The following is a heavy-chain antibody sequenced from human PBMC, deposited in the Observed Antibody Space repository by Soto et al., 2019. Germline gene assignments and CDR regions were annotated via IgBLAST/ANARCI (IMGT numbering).Heavy chain of an antibody. CDR3: ARGRPSSWYVGLDAFDI. J-gene: IGHJ3*02. CDR1: GGSISSSNW. D-gene: IGHD6-13*01. V-gene: IGHV4-4*02. Sequence: SETLSLTCAVSGGSISSSNWWSWVRQPPGKGLEWIGEIYHSGSTNYNPSLKSRVTISVDKSKNQFSLKLSSVTAADTAVYYCARGRPSSWYVGLDAFDIWGQGTMVTVSS. CDR2: IYHSGST.